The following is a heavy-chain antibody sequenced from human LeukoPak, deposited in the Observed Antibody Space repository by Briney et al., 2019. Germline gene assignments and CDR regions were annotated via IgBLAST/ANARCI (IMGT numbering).Heavy chain of an antibody. V-gene: IGHV1-69*04. J-gene: IGHJ3*02. CDR1: GGTFSSYA. CDR3: ASNVFDSSGYYYPDAFDI. Sequence: GASVKVSCKASGGTFSSYAISWVRQAPGQGLEWMGRIIPILGIANYAQEFQGRVTITADKSTSTAYMELSSLRSEDTAVYYCASNVFDSSGYYYPDAFDIWGQGTMVTVSS. D-gene: IGHD3-22*01. CDR2: IIPILGIA.